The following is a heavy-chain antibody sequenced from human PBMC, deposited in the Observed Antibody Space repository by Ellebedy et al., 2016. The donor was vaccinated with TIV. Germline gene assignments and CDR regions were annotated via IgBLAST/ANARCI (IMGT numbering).Heavy chain of an antibody. CDR2: ISWNSGSI. Sequence: SLKISXAASGFTFDDYAMHWVRQAPGKGLEWVSGISWNSGSIGYADSVKGRFTISRDNAKNSLYLQMNSLRAGDTAVYYCARGVLVRGEYYFDYWGQGTLVTVSS. J-gene: IGHJ4*02. CDR1: GFTFDDYA. D-gene: IGHD3-10*01. V-gene: IGHV3-9*01. CDR3: ARGVLVRGEYYFDY.